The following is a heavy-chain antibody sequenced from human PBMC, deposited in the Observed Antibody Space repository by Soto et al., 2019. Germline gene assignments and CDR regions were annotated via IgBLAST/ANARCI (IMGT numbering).Heavy chain of an antibody. CDR2: IDGDGSTT. J-gene: IGHJ4*02. CDR1: GFTFSTYW. CDR3: ARGVWCSGHNCPFDY. D-gene: IGHD2-15*01. Sequence: EVQLVESGGGLVQPGGSLRLSCAVSGFTFSTYWMHWVRQAPGKGLVWVSRIDGDGSTTNYADSVKGRFTVSRDNAKNTRYLQMNSLRDEDTAVYYCARGVWCSGHNCPFDYWGQGILVPVSS. V-gene: IGHV3-74*01.